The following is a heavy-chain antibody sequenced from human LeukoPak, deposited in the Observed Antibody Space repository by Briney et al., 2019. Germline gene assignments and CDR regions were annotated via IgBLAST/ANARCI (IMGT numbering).Heavy chain of an antibody. D-gene: IGHD3-3*01. CDR1: GYTFTSYG. CDR2: ISAYNGNT. Sequence: ASVKVSCKASGYTFTSYGISWVRQAPGQGLEWMGWISAYNGNTNYALKLQGRVTMTTDTSTSTAYMELRSLRSDDTAVYYCARPNYDFWSGPSTYYFDYWGQGTLVTVSS. J-gene: IGHJ4*02. V-gene: IGHV1-18*01. CDR3: ARPNYDFWSGPSTYYFDY.